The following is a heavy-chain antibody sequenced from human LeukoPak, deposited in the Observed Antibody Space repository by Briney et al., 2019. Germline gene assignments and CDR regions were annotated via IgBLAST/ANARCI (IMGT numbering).Heavy chain of an antibody. CDR3: ARAVAARAFDY. V-gene: IGHV4-59*01. CDR1: GGSISSYY. Sequence: PSETVSLTCTVSGGSISSYYWSWIRQPPGKGLEWIGYIYYSGSTNYNPSLKSRVTISVDTSKNQFPLKLSSVTAADTAVYYCARAVAARAFDYWGKGTPVTPSS. CDR2: IYYSGST. D-gene: IGHD6-6*01. J-gene: IGHJ4*02.